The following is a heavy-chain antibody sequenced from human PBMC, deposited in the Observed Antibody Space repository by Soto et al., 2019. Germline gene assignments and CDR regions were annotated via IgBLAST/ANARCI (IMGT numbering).Heavy chain of an antibody. V-gene: IGHV4-39*01. D-gene: IGHD3-16*01. J-gene: IGHJ2*01. CDR2: IYYSGST. Sequence: GKGREWIGSIYYSGSTYYNPSLKSRVTISVDTSKNQFSLKLSSVTAPDTAVYFFFFQAKAGIRDYVPVSAFLLNRSSDL. CDR3: FFQAKAGIRDYVPVSAFLLNRSSDL.